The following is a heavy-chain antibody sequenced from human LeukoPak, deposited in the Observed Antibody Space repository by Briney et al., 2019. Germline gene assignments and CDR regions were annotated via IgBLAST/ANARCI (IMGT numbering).Heavy chain of an antibody. CDR1: GGSISSYY. CDR2: IYYSGST. Sequence: SETLSLTCTVSGGSISSYYWSWIRQPPGKGLEWIGYIYYSGSTNYNPSLKSRVTISVDTSKNQFSLKLSSVTAADTAVYYCARWAYGSGGGFDYWGQGTLVTVSS. CDR3: ARWAYGSGGGFDY. D-gene: IGHD3-10*01. V-gene: IGHV4-59*08. J-gene: IGHJ4*02.